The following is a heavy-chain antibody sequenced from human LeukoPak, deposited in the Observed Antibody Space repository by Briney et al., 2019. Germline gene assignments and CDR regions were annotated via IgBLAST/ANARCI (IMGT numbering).Heavy chain of an antibody. CDR1: GFTFTTYV. V-gene: IGHV3-33*01. CDR3: ARDNGEWRLNWFDH. Sequence: VGSPRLSCAASGFTFTTYVMHWVRQAPGKGLDWVALIWDDGNNKYYADSVKGRFTISRDNSKNTLYLQMNSLRAEDTAVYYCARDNGEWRLNWFDHWGQGTLVTVSS. D-gene: IGHD2-8*01. J-gene: IGHJ5*02. CDR2: IWDDGNNK.